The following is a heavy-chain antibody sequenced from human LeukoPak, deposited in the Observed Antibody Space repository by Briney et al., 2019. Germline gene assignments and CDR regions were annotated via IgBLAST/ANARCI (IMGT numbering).Heavy chain of an antibody. V-gene: IGHV1-8*01. J-gene: IGHJ6*02. CDR1: GYTFTSYD. CDR2: MNPNSGNT. CDR3: ARVGRMITFGGVIDALSYYYYYGMDV. Sequence: ASVEVSCKASGYTFTSYDINWVRQATGQGLEWMGWMNPNSGNTGYAQKFQGRVTMTRNTSISTAYMELSSLRSEDTAVYYCARVGRMITFGGVIDALSYYYYYGMDVWGQGTTVTVSS. D-gene: IGHD3-16*02.